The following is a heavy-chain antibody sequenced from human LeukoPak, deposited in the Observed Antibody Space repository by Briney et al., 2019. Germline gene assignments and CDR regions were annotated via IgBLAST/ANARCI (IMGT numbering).Heavy chain of an antibody. CDR3: AKDLYSGWNLNGCFDD. J-gene: IGHJ4*02. CDR1: GFTFSSYG. CDR2: IRYDGSNK. Sequence: PGGSLRLSCAASGFTFSSYGMHWVRQAPGKGLEWVAFIRYDGSNKYYADSVKGRFTISRDNSKNTLYLQMNSLRAEDTAVYYCAKDLYSGWNLNGCFDDWGQGTLVTVSS. V-gene: IGHV3-30*02. D-gene: IGHD6-19*01.